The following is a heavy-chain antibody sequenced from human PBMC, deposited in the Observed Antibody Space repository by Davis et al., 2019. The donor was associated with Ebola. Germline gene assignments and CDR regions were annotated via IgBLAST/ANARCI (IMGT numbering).Heavy chain of an antibody. CDR1: GYTFTGYY. J-gene: IGHJ4*02. CDR2: INAGNGNT. CDR3: ARVSSLRYFDWLPFDY. Sequence: AASVKVSCKASGYTFTGYYMNWVRQAPGQRLEWMGWINAGNGNTKYSQKFQCRVTITRDTSASTAYMELSRLRSEDTAVYYCARVSSLRYFDWLPFDYWGVGTLVTVSS. V-gene: IGHV1/OR15-3*02. D-gene: IGHD3-9*01.